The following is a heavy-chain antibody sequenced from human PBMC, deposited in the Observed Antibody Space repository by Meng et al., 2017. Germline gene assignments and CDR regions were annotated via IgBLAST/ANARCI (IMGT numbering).Heavy chain of an antibody. D-gene: IGHD3-10*01. V-gene: IGHV3-48*03. CDR3: ARCTMVRGVIFYYGMDV. Sequence: GGSLRFSCAASGFTFSSYEMNWVRQAPGKGLEWVSYISSSGSTIYYADSVKGRFAISRDNAKNSLYLQMNSLRAEDTAVYYCARCTMVRGVIFYYGMDVWGQGTTVTVSS. J-gene: IGHJ6*02. CDR2: ISSSGSTI. CDR1: GFTFSSYE.